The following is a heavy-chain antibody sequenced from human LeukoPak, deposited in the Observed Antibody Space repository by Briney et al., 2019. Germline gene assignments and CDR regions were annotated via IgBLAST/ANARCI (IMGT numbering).Heavy chain of an antibody. CDR2: ISRTVTTI. V-gene: IGHV3-48*01. Sequence: GGSLRLSCVDSGFILSNYNMHWVRQAPGKGLEWVSYISRTVTTIAYADSVKGRFTISRDKAKNSMSLQMSSLRVEDTAVYYCARGAPDHYISDYWGQGTLVTASS. CDR3: ARGAPDHYISDY. CDR1: GFILSNYN. D-gene: IGHD4-11*01. J-gene: IGHJ4*02.